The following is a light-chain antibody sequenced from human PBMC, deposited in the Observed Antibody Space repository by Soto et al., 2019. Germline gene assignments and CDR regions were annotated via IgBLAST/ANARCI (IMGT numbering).Light chain of an antibody. CDR1: QSISTW. J-gene: IGKJ1*01. CDR3: QQYNSYPWT. Sequence: DLQMTQSPSTLSASVGDRVTITCRASQSISTWLAWYQQKPGKAPILLIYKASNLESGVPSRFSGSGSGTEFTLTISSLQPDDFAAYYCQQYNSYPWTFGQGTKVEIK. CDR2: KAS. V-gene: IGKV1-5*03.